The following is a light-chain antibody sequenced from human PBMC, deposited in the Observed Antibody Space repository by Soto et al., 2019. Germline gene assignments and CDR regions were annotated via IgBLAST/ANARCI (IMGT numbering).Light chain of an antibody. CDR1: QFLSSY. J-gene: IGKJ4*01. Sequence: VLTQSPVTLSLSPGERASLSCRASQFLSSYLAWYQQKPGQPPNLLIYWASARESGVPDRLSGSGSGTDFTLTFSSLQAEDVAVYYCQQYYSSPTFGGGTKVDIK. V-gene: IGKV4-1*01. CDR2: WAS. CDR3: QQYYSSPT.